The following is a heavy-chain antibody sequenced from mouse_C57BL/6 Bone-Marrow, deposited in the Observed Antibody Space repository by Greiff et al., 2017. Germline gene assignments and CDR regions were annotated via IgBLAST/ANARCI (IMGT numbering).Heavy chain of an antibody. CDR1: GFTFSDYV. Sequence: VQLTKSGGGLVNPGGSLKLACAASGFTFSDYVMHWVREAPETGLEWVAYVSSGSSTIYYADTVKGRFTISRDNAKNTLFLQMTSLRSEDTAMYLCERWLLGLFLDVGGTGPTVTVPS. CDR2: VSSGSSTI. V-gene: IGHV5-17*01. CDR3: ERWLLGLFLDV. D-gene: IGHD2-3*01. J-gene: IGHJ1*03.